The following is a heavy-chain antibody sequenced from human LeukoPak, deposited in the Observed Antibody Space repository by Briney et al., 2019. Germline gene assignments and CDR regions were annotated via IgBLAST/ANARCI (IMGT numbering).Heavy chain of an antibody. D-gene: IGHD6-13*01. CDR2: MKQDGSEK. CDR1: GFTFSSYW. V-gene: IGHV3-7*01. Sequence: PGGSLRLSCAASGFTFSSYWMSWVRQAPGKGLEWVANMKQDGSEKYYVDSVKGRFTISRDNAKNSLYLQMNSLRAEDTAVYYCARDDGQQGYYFDYWGQGTLVTVSS. CDR3: ARDDGQQGYYFDY. J-gene: IGHJ4*02.